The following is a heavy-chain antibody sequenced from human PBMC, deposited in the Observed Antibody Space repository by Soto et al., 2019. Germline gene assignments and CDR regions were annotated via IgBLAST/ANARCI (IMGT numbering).Heavy chain of an antibody. CDR3: ARESVGWIIGGCYNWFDP. Sequence: EVQLVESGGGLVQPGGSLRLSCAASGFTFSSYEMNWVRQAPGKGLEWVSYISSSGSTIYYADSVKGRFTISRDNAKNSLYLQRNSLIAGYTAVNYCARESVGWIIGGCYNWFDPWGQGTLVTASS. CDR2: ISSSGSTI. D-gene: IGHD3-16*02. CDR1: GFTFSSYE. V-gene: IGHV3-48*03. J-gene: IGHJ5*02.